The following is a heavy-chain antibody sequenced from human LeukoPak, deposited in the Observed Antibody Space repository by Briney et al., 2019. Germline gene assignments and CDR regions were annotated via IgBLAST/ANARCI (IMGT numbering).Heavy chain of an antibody. Sequence: GGSLRLSCAASGFTFSSYAMHWVRQAPGKGLEWVAVISYDGSNKYYADSVKGRFTISRDNSKNTLYLQMNSLRAEDTAVYYCARDGYCTGGRCFSDNWFDPWGQGTLVTVSS. J-gene: IGHJ5*02. D-gene: IGHD2-15*01. CDR1: GFTFSSYA. V-gene: IGHV3-30-3*01. CDR3: ARDGYCTGGRCFSDNWFDP. CDR2: ISYDGSNK.